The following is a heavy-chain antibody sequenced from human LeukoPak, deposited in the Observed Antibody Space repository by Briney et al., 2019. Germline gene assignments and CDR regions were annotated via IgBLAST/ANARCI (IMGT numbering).Heavy chain of an antibody. V-gene: IGHV3-7*01. CDR1: GFTFSIYW. Sequence: GGSLSLSCAASGFTFSIYWMSWVRQAPGEGREWVANIKKDGREKYHGDSVEGGLTISRDNDKHSLYLQMNSQRAEDTGVSYCAREKEGSAASTFDLWG. D-gene: IGHD1-26*01. CDR3: AREKEGSAASTFDL. CDR2: IKKDGREK. J-gene: IGHJ3*01.